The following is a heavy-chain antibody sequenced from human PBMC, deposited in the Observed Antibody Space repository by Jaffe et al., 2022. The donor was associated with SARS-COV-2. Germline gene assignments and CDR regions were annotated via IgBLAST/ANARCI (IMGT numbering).Heavy chain of an antibody. CDR3: AKDGGDYAPFDRATPGKVYYYYYGMDV. V-gene: IGHV3-23*01. D-gene: IGHD2-15*01. Sequence: EVQLLESGGGLVQPGGSLRLSCAASGFTFSSYAMSWVRQAPGKGLEWVSAISGSGGSTYYADSVKGRFTISRDNSKNTLYLQMNSLRAEDTAVYYCAKDGGDYAPFDRATPGKVYYYYYGMDVWGQGTTVTVSS. CDR1: GFTFSSYA. J-gene: IGHJ6*02. CDR2: ISGSGGST.